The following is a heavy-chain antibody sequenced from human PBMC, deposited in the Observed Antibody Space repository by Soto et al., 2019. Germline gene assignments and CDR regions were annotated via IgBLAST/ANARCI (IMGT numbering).Heavy chain of an antibody. D-gene: IGHD3-16*02. CDR1: GFTFSSYI. V-gene: IGHV3-23*01. CDR2: ITADGGGT. J-gene: IGHJ3*02. Sequence: EVQLLESGGGLGQPGGSLRLSCTASGFTFSSYIMNWVRQAPGKGLEWISTITADGGGTFYADSVKGRFTISRDNSKNTLYLQMNSLRAEDTAVYYCARETVMITFGGVIADGFDIWGQGTMVTVSS. CDR3: ARETVMITFGGVIADGFDI.